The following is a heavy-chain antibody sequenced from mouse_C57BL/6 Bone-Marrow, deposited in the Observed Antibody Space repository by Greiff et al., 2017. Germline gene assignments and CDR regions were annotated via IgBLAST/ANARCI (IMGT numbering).Heavy chain of an antibody. J-gene: IGHJ1*03. CDR3: ARLIYYYGSKYFDV. CDR2: IDPSDSYT. CDR1: GYTFTSYW. V-gene: IGHV1-69*01. Sequence: QVHVKQPGAELVMPGASVKLSCKASGYTFTSYWMHWVKQRPGQGLEWIGEIDPSDSYTNYNQKFKGKSTLTVDKSSSTAYMQLSSLTSEDSAVYYCARLIYYYGSKYFDVWGTGTTVTVSS. D-gene: IGHD1-1*01.